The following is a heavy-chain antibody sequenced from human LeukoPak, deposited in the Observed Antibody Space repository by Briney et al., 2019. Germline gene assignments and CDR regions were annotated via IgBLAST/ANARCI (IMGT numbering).Heavy chain of an antibody. CDR3: AKRGVVIRVILVGFHKEAYYFDS. J-gene: IGHJ4*02. Sequence: GGSLRLSCAVSGITLSNYGMSWVRQAPGKGLEWVAGISDSGGRTNYADSVKGRFTISRDNPKNTLYLQMNSLRPVDTAVYFCAKRGVVIRVILVGFHKEAYYFDSWGQGVLVTVSS. CDR2: ISDSGGRT. CDR1: GITLSNYG. D-gene: IGHD3-22*01. V-gene: IGHV3-23*01.